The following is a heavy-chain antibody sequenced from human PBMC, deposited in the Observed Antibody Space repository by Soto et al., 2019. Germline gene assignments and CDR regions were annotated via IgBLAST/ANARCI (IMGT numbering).Heavy chain of an antibody. CDR3: AKLSQRARYYYGMDV. J-gene: IGHJ6*02. V-gene: IGHV3-23*01. Sequence: GVLRLSCAASEFTFSSYAMSWVRQAPGKGLEWVSGISGSGGSTYYADSVKGRFTISRDNSKNMLYLQMNSLRAEDTAVYYFAKLSQRARYYYGMDVWGQGTTVTVSS. CDR1: EFTFSSYA. CDR2: ISGSGGST.